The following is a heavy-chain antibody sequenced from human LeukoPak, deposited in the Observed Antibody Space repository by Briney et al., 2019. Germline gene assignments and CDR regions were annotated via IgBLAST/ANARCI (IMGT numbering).Heavy chain of an antibody. CDR2: INHSGST. J-gene: IGHJ3*02. CDR3: ARHWYYYGSGSYYKGAFDI. Sequence: KPSETLSLTCTVSGGSISSYYWSWIRQPPGKGLEWIGEINHSGSTNYNPSLKSRVTISVDTSKNQFSLKLSSVTAADTAVYYCARHWYYYGSGSYYKGAFDIWGQGTMVTVSP. CDR1: GGSISSYY. V-gene: IGHV4-34*01. D-gene: IGHD3-10*01.